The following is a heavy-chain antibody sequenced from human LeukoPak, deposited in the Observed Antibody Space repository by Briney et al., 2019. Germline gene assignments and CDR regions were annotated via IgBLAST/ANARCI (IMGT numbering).Heavy chain of an antibody. CDR1: GYRFTSYW. D-gene: IGHD6-19*01. CDR3: ARRSDSSGWQSFDY. Sequence: PGESLKISCKGSGYRFTSYWIGWMRQMPGKGLECMGIIYPGDSDTRYSPSFQGQVTISADKSISTAYLQWSSLKASDTAMYYCARRSDSSGWQSFDYWGQGTLFTVSS. CDR2: IYPGDSDT. J-gene: IGHJ4*02. V-gene: IGHV5-51*01.